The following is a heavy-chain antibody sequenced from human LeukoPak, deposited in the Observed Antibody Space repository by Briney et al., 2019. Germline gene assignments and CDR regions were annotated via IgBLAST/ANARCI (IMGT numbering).Heavy chain of an antibody. D-gene: IGHD7-27*01. Sequence: GASVKVSCKASGYTFTSHGLSWARQAPGQGLEWMGWISIYSGNTNYAQKFQDRISMTTDTSTSTAYMELRSLKSDDTAVYCCARDPGGTWGFDYWGQGALVTVSS. CDR3: ARDPGGTWGFDY. CDR1: GYTFTSHG. J-gene: IGHJ4*02. CDR2: ISIYSGNT. V-gene: IGHV1-18*01.